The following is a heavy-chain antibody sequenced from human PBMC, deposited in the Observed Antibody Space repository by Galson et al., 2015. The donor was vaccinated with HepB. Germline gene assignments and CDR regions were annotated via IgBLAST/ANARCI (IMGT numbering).Heavy chain of an antibody. J-gene: IGHJ3*02. Sequence: QSGAEVKKPGESLKISFKASGYSFTSHWIGWVRQVPGKALEWMGVIYPCDSETTYIPSFEGQVTISADRSITTASLQWSSLKASDSAVYYCARPLAIASAGKSSFDIWGHGTLVTVSS. D-gene: IGHD6-13*01. CDR3: ARPLAIASAGKSSFDI. CDR1: GYSFTSHW. V-gene: IGHV5-51*01. CDR2: IYPCDSET.